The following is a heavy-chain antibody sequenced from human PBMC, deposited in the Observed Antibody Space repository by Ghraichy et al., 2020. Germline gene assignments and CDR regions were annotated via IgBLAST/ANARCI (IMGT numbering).Heavy chain of an antibody. D-gene: IGHD2-15*01. CDR2: VYYTGST. J-gene: IGHJ4*02. CDR3: ASQGSPEYCSGGSCYSD. Sequence: SETLSLTCTVSGGSVSSGPYSWSWIRQPPGMGLEWIGYVYYTGSTNYNASLKSRVTIAFDTSKNQFSLKLRSVTAADTAVYYCASQGSPEYCSGGSCYSDWGQGTLVTVSS. V-gene: IGHV4-61*01. CDR1: GGSVSSGPYS.